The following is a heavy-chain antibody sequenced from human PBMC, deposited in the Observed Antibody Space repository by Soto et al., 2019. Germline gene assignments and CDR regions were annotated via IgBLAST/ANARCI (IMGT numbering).Heavy chain of an antibody. CDR1: GYTFTGYY. Sequence: ASVKVSCKASGYTFTGYYMHWVRQAPGQGLEWMGWINPNSGGTNYAQKFQGRVTMTRDTSISTAYMELSRLRSDDTAVYYCSRDARSRCLQLGYFDYWGQGTLVTVSS. V-gene: IGHV1-2*02. D-gene: IGHD1-1*01. CDR2: INPNSGGT. CDR3: SRDARSRCLQLGYFDY. J-gene: IGHJ4*02.